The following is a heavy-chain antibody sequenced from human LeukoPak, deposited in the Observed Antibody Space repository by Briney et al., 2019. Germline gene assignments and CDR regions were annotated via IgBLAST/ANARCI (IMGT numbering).Heavy chain of an antibody. CDR3: AKEVSVGLGFDY. D-gene: IGHD7-27*01. V-gene: IGHV3-20*04. J-gene: IGHJ4*02. CDR1: GFTFADYG. CDR2: INWNGGST. Sequence: RPGGSLRLSCAASGFTFADYGMSWVRQAPGKGLEWVSGINWNGGSTGYADSVKGRFTISRDNAKNSLYLQMNSLRAEDTAVYYCAKEVSVGLGFDYWGQGTLVTVSS.